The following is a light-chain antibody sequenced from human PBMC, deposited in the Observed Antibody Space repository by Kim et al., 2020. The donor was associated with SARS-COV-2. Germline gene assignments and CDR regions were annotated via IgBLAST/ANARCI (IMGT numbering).Light chain of an antibody. Sequence: SPGESATLSCRARQSLSSYLAWYQQKPGRAPRLLIYDSSNRATGIPARFSGSGSGTDFTLTISSLEPEDFAVYYCQQRTNWPPHTFGGGTKVDIK. CDR3: QQRTNWPPHT. CDR1: QSLSSY. CDR2: DSS. V-gene: IGKV3-11*01. J-gene: IGKJ4*01.